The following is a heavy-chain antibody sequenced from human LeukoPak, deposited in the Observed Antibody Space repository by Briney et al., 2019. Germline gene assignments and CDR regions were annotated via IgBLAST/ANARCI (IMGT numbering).Heavy chain of an antibody. CDR1: GGSISSSSYY. D-gene: IGHD5-12*01. CDR2: IYYSGST. Sequence: SETLSLTCTVSGGSISSSSYYWGWIRQPPGKGLEWLGSIYYSGSTYYNPSLKSRVTISVDTSKNQFSLKLSSVTAAYTAVYYCARSPNSGYDPVDYWGQGTLVTVSS. CDR3: ARSPNSGYDPVDY. J-gene: IGHJ4*02. V-gene: IGHV4-39*01.